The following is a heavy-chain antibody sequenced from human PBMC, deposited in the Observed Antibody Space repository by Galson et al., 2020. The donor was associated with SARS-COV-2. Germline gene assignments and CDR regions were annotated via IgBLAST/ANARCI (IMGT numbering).Heavy chain of an antibody. D-gene: IGHD1-26*01. J-gene: IGHJ4*02. Sequence: GESLKISCEGSGFTFITYALHWVRQAPGKGLEWLAGISYDGDNTYYADSVRGRFTISRDNSQNSIYLQMTSMRSEDTAVYYCASSLVGARMDYWGQGTLVTVSS. CDR2: ISYDGDNT. CDR3: ASSLVGARMDY. V-gene: IGHV3-30*01. CDR1: GFTFITYA.